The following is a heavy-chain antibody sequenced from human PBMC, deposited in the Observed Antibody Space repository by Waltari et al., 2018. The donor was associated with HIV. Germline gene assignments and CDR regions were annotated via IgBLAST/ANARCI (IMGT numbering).Heavy chain of an antibody. Sequence: QVQLVQSGSEVRKPGASVKVSCKASGYTFTSYDINWVRKAPGQGLEWMGWMNTKSGNTGYAQKFQGRVTMTRNTSISTVYMELRSLRSEDTAKYYCARGFNYYDSSGYRFDPWGQGTLVTVSS. J-gene: IGHJ5*02. CDR1: GYTFTSYD. V-gene: IGHV1-8*01. CDR2: MNTKSGNT. D-gene: IGHD3-22*01. CDR3: ARGFNYYDSSGYRFDP.